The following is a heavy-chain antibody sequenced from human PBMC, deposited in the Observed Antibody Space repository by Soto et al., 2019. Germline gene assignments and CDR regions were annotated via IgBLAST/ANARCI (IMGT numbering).Heavy chain of an antibody. CDR1: GFTFTSSA. CDR3: AAYYSSGWYPPDY. CDR2: IVVGSGNT. D-gene: IGHD6-19*01. V-gene: IGHV1-58*01. Sequence: SVKVSCKASGFTFTSSAVQWVRQARGQRLEWIGWIVVGSGNTNYAQKSQERVTITRDMSTSTAYMELSSLRSEDTAVYYCAAYYSSGWYPPDYWGQGTLVTVSS. J-gene: IGHJ4*02.